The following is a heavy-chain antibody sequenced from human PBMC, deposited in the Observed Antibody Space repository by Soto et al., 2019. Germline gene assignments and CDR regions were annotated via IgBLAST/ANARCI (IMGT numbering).Heavy chain of an antibody. D-gene: IGHD1-26*01. Sequence: DVQLVESGGGLVQAGRSLRLSCAASGFTFHNYEMNWVRQTPTKGLEWISYITGRSRSIHYADSVKGRFTISRDNARTSLFLQMNDLKVDDSGTYYCVLGSEWGFDIFYFAYWGRGTPVTVSS. CDR2: ITGRSRSI. CDR1: GFTFHNYE. J-gene: IGHJ4*02. V-gene: IGHV3-48*03. CDR3: VLGSEWGFDIFYFAY.